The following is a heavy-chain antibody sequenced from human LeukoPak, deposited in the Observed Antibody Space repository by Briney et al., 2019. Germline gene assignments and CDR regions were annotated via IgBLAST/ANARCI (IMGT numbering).Heavy chain of an antibody. D-gene: IGHD6-19*01. CDR1: GFAFSDYG. J-gene: IGHJ4*02. CDR3: AGGNSGWPFDY. CDR2: VSFDGSNK. V-gene: IGHV3-30*03. Sequence: GGSLRLSCAASGFAFSDYGIHWVRQAPGKGLDWVAVVSFDGSNKYYGDSVKGRFTISRDSSKSTVYLQMNSLRAEDTAVYYCAGGNSGWPFDYWGQGTLVTVSS.